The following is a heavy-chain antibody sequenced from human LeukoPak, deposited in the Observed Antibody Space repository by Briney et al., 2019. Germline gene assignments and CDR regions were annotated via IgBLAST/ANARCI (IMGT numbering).Heavy chain of an antibody. J-gene: IGHJ6*02. D-gene: IGHD6-19*01. V-gene: IGHV1-69*13. CDR1: GGTFSSYA. Sequence: SVKVSCKASGGTFSSYAISWVRQAPGQGLEWMGGIIPIFGTANYAQKFQGRVTITADESTSTAYMELSSLRSEDTAVYYCASTSSGWTAAENYYYYYGMDVWGQGTTVTVS. CDR2: IIPIFGTA. CDR3: ASTSSGWTAAENYYYYYGMDV.